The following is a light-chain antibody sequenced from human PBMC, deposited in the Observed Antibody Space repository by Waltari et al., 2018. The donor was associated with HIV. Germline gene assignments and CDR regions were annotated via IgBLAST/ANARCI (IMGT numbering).Light chain of an antibody. CDR3: QQSTSTPLT. J-gene: IGKJ4*01. V-gene: IGKV1-39*01. CDR1: QSIGRY. Sequence: GDRVTITCRASQSIGRYLNWYQQKPGKAPKLLIYAASSLQSGVPPRFSGSGSGTDFTLAISSLQPEDFATYYCQQSTSTPLTFGGGTKVEI. CDR2: AAS.